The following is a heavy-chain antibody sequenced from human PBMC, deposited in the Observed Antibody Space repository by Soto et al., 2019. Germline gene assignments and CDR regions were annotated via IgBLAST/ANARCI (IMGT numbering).Heavy chain of an antibody. CDR1: GFTFSSYG. CDR3: AKDRYYYDSSGYYRPYYYYYGMDV. Sequence: QVQLVESGGGVVQPGRSLRLSCAASGFTFSSYGMHWVRQAPGKGLEWVAVISYDGSNKYYADSVKGRFTISRDNSKNTLYLQMNSLRAEDTAVYYCAKDRYYYDSSGYYRPYYYYYGMDVWGLGTTVTVSS. V-gene: IGHV3-30*18. J-gene: IGHJ6*02. D-gene: IGHD3-22*01. CDR2: ISYDGSNK.